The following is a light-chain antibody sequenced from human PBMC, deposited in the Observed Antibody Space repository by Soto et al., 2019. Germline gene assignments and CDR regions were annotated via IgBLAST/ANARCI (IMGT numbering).Light chain of an antibody. CDR2: EVS. CDR3: SSYTTRGGVI. J-gene: IGLJ2*01. V-gene: IGLV2-14*01. CDR1: SSDVGAYNY. Sequence: QSALTQPASVSGSPGQSITISCTGTSSDVGAYNYVSWYQQHPGKAPKLMIYEVSNRPSGVSNRFSGSKSANTASLTISGLQAEDEADYFCSSYTTRGGVIFGGGTQLTVL.